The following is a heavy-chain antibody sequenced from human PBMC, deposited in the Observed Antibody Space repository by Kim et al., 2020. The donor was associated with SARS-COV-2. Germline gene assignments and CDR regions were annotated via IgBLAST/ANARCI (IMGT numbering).Heavy chain of an antibody. D-gene: IGHD2-8*01. CDR3: AREDCYNGLCKAHGMDV. CDR1: GYTFTDYF. V-gene: IGHV1-2*02. CDR2: INPNSGAT. Sequence: ASVKVSCKASGYTFTDYFLHWVRQAPGQGPESMGWINPNSGATNSAQNFQGRVTMTRDTSISTAYMELRSLRSDDTAMYYCAREDCYNGLCKAHGMDVWGQGTTVTVSS. J-gene: IGHJ6*02.